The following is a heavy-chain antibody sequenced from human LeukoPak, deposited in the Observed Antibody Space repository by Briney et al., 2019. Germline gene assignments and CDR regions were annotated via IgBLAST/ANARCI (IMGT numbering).Heavy chain of an antibody. CDR2: ISYDGSNE. Sequence: PGGSLRLSCAASGFTFSSYAMHWVRQAPGRGLEWVAVISYDGSNEYYADSGKGRFTISRDNSKNTLSLLMNSLSTEDTAVYYCAKITLVASTPFDYWGQGTLVTVSS. V-gene: IGHV3-30-3*01. D-gene: IGHD2-15*01. CDR1: GFTFSSYA. J-gene: IGHJ4*02. CDR3: AKITLVASTPFDY.